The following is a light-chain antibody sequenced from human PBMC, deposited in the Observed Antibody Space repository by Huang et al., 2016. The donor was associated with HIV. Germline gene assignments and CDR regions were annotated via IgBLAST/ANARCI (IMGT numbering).Light chain of an antibody. CDR1: QSLLHSNGYNY. J-gene: IGKJ5*01. CDR2: LSS. CDR3: MQALRTPRT. V-gene: IGKV2-28*01. Sequence: DFVMTQSPLSLSVTPGEPASISCRSSQSLLHSNGYNYLDWYLQKPGQSPQLLISLSSTLASGVPDRFSGSGSVTYFTLKITRVEAEDVGIYYCMQALRTPRTFGQGTRLEIK.